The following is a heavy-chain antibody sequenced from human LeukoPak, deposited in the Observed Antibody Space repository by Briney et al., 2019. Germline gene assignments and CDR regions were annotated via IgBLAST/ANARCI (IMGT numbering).Heavy chain of an antibody. Sequence: VSVKVSCKASGYTFTDYYMHWVRQAPGQGLEWMGWINPNSGGTNYAQKFQGRVTMTRDTSISTAYMELSRLRSDDTAVYYCARYYYDSSGYYYDDYWGQGTLVTVSS. CDR3: ARYYYDSSGYYYDDY. V-gene: IGHV1-2*02. J-gene: IGHJ4*02. CDR2: INPNSGGT. CDR1: GYTFTDYY. D-gene: IGHD3-22*01.